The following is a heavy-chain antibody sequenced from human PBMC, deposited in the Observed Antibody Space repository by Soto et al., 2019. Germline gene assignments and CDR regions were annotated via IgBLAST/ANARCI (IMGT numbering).Heavy chain of an antibody. CDR2: IYYSGST. CDR1: GAALNGGNYY. Sequence: NPSETLSLTCSVSGAALNGGNYYWSWIRQVPGKGLEWIGYIYYSGSTYYNPSLKRRVTISVDTSKNQFSLKLSSVTAADTAVYYCARGGYCTNGVCYGGYYYGMDVWGQGTTVTVSS. J-gene: IGHJ6*02. V-gene: IGHV4-30-4*08. D-gene: IGHD2-8*01. CDR3: ARGGYCTNGVCYGGYYYGMDV.